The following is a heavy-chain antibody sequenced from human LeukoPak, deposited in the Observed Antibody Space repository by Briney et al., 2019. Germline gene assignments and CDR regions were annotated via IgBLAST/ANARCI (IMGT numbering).Heavy chain of an antibody. CDR2: ISGGGGST. D-gene: IGHD3-9*01. V-gene: IGHV3-23*01. J-gene: IGHJ4*02. CDR1: GFTFSSYA. CDR3: AKFYDILTAYFDY. Sequence: GGSLTLSCAASGFTFSSYAMTWVRQSAGKGLEWVSAISGGGGSTYYAYYTDSVKGRFTISRDNSKNTLYLQMNSLRAEDTAVYYCAKFYDILTAYFDYWGQGTLVTVSS.